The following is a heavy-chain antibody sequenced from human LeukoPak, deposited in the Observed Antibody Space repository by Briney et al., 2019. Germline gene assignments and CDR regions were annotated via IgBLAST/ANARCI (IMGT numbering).Heavy chain of an antibody. D-gene: IGHD3-22*01. Sequence: PGGSLRLSCAASGFTFSSYAMSWVRQAPGKGLEWVSSISGSGGSTYCADSVKGRFTISRDNSKNTLYVQMNSLRVEDTAVYYCAKDYYDRSGYLYYFDYWGQGTLVTVSS. V-gene: IGHV3-23*01. CDR1: GFTFSSYA. J-gene: IGHJ4*02. CDR2: ISGSGGST. CDR3: AKDYYDRSGYLYYFDY.